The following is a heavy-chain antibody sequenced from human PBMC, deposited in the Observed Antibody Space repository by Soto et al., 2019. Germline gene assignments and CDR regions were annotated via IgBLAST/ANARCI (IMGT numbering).Heavy chain of an antibody. CDR2: ISGSGGST. J-gene: IGHJ4*02. CDR1: GFTFSSYA. CDR3: VTGRYVTHDSSAYHED. Sequence: GVSLRLSCAASGFTFSSYAMSWVRQAPGKGLEWVSAISGSGGSTYYADSVKGRFTISRDNSKNTLYLQMNSLRAEDTAVYYCVTGRYVTHDSSAYHEDCVQITMVAVSS. V-gene: IGHV3-23*01. D-gene: IGHD3-22*01.